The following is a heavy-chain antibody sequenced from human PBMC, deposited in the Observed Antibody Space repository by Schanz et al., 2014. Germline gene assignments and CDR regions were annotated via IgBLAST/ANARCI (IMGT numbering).Heavy chain of an antibody. CDR3: AIVPDTALVYYHYRMDV. CDR1: GGTFSSYT. Sequence: QVQLVQSGAEVKRPGSSVKVSCKASGGTFSSYTISWVRQAPGQGLEWMGRIIPILGVANNAQKFQGRVTITADKSTSTAYMELSSLRSEDTAVYYCAIVPDTALVYYHYRMDVWGQGTTVTVSS. CDR2: IIPILGVA. V-gene: IGHV1-69*02. J-gene: IGHJ6*02. D-gene: IGHD5-18*01.